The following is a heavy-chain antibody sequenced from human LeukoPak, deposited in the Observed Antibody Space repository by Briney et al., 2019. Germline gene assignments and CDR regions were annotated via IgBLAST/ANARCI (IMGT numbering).Heavy chain of an antibody. Sequence: PSETLSLTCAVYGGSFSGYYWSWIRQPPGKGLEWTGEINHSGSTNYNPSLKSRVTISVDTSKNQFSLKLSSVTAADTAVYYCARGRGVPIRNHNTGRWFDPWGPGTLVTVSS. V-gene: IGHV4-34*01. J-gene: IGHJ5*02. CDR2: INHSGST. CDR3: ARGRGVPIRNHNTGRWFDP. D-gene: IGHD1-14*01. CDR1: GGSFSGYY.